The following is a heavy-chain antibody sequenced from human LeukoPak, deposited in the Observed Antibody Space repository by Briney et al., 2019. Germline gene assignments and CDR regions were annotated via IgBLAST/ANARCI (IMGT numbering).Heavy chain of an antibody. CDR3: ATDKGYHYY. CDR1: GASISNYY. D-gene: IGHD5-12*01. CDR2: IYYSGST. Sequence: SETLSLTCTVSGASISNYYWSWIRQSPGKGLEWIGHIYYSGSTNYNPSLKSRVTISGDTSKNQVSLNLDSVTAADTAVYYCATDKGYHYYWGQETLVTVSS. J-gene: IGHJ4*02. V-gene: IGHV4-59*01.